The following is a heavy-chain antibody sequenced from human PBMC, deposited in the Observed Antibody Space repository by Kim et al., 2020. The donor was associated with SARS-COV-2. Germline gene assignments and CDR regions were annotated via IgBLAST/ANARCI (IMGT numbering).Heavy chain of an antibody. CDR3: ARVYFDWPDYYYYGMDV. Sequence: SETLSLTCTVSGYSISSGYYWGWIRQPPGKGLEWIGSIYHSGSTYYNPSLKSRVTISVDTSKNQFSLKLSSVTAADTAVYYCARVYFDWPDYYYYGMDV. V-gene: IGHV4-38-2*02. CDR1: GYSISSGYY. J-gene: IGHJ6*01. D-gene: IGHD3-9*01. CDR2: IYHSGST.